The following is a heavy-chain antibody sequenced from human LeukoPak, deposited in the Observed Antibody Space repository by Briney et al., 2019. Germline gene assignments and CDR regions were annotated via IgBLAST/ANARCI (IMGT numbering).Heavy chain of an antibody. Sequence: GASVKVSCKALRYTFTNYAMHWVRQAPGQRLEWMGWINGGNGNTKYSQKFQGRVTITRDTSASTVYMELSSLTSEDTAVYYCARDCGGGTCYSIGYYYYGLDVWGKGTTVTVSS. CDR3: ARDCGGGTCYSIGYYYYGLDV. V-gene: IGHV1-3*01. D-gene: IGHD2-15*01. CDR2: INGGNGNT. CDR1: RYTFTNYA. J-gene: IGHJ6*04.